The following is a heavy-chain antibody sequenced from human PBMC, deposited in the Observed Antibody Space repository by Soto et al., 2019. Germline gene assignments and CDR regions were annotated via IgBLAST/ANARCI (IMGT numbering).Heavy chain of an antibody. D-gene: IGHD6-13*01. Sequence: ASVKVSCKASGYTFTSYAMHWVRQAPGQRLEWMGWINAGNGNTKYSQKFQGRVTITRDTSASTAYMELSSLRSEDTAVYYCARSEGGSSWYPSSRYYYGMDVWGQGTTVTVSS. J-gene: IGHJ6*02. CDR1: GYTFTSYA. CDR2: INAGNGNT. V-gene: IGHV1-3*01. CDR3: ARSEGGSSWYPSSRYYYGMDV.